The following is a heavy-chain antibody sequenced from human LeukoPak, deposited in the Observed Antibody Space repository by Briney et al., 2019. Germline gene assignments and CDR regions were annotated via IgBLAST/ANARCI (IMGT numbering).Heavy chain of an antibody. CDR1: GYSICSGYY. V-gene: IGHV4-38-2*02. CDR2: IYHSGST. Sequence: PSETLSLTCTVSGYSICSGYYWGWIRQPPGKGLEWIGSIYHSGSTYYNPSLKSRVTISVDTSKNQFSLKLSSVTATDTAVYYCARGISTTGTDYWGQGTLVTV. D-gene: IGHD6-13*01. CDR3: ARGISTTGTDY. J-gene: IGHJ4*02.